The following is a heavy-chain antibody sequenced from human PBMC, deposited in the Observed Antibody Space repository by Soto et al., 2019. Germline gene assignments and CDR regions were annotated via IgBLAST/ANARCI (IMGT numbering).Heavy chain of an antibody. CDR1: GGSISGGNYY. V-gene: IGHV4-31*03. Sequence: PSETLSLTCTVSGGSISGGNYYWNWIRQHPGKGLEWIGYIYYSGSTYYNPSLKSRVNISVDTSKNQFSLKLSSVTAADTAVYYCARGDCSGGSCYSVDIWGQGTMVT. J-gene: IGHJ3*02. D-gene: IGHD2-15*01. CDR3: ARGDCSGGSCYSVDI. CDR2: IYYSGST.